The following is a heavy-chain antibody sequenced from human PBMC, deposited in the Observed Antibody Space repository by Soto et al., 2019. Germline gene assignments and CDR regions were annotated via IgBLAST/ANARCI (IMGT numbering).Heavy chain of an antibody. J-gene: IGHJ6*01. Sequence: PGWSLRLSCAASGFTFSSYSMNWVRQAPGKGLEWVSSISSSSYIYYADSVKGRFTISRDNAKNSLYLQMNSMRAEDTAVYYCARDSYCSGGSCYFYYYGMDVWGQGTTVTVSS. CDR2: ISSSSYI. CDR1: GFTFSSYS. D-gene: IGHD2-15*01. V-gene: IGHV3-21*01. CDR3: ARDSYCSGGSCYFYYYGMDV.